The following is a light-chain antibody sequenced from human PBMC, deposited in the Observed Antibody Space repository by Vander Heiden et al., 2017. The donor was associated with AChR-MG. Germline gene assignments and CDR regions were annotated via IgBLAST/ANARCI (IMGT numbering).Light chain of an antibody. CDR3: SSYTSSSTPYV. CDR2: DVS. J-gene: IGLJ1*01. V-gene: IGLV2-14*01. Sequence: QSALTQPASVSGSPGQSITIACTGNSSDVGGYNYVFWYQQHPGKAPKLRIYDVSKRPSGVSNRFSGSKSGNTASLTISGLQAEDEADYYGSSYTSSSTPYVFGTGTKVTVL. CDR1: SSDVGGYNY.